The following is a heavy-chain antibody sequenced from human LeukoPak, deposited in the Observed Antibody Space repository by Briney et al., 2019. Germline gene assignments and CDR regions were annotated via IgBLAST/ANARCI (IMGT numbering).Heavy chain of an antibody. CDR1: GFTFSSYG. V-gene: IGHV3-33*06. CDR3: AKEAYNYYDSSGYLFGY. Sequence: GGSLRLSCAASGFTFSSYGMHWVRQAPGKGLEWVAVIWYDESNKYYADSVKGRFTISRDNSKNTLYLQMNSLRAEDTAVYYCAKEAYNYYDSSGYLFGYWGQGTLVTVSS. J-gene: IGHJ4*02. D-gene: IGHD3-22*01. CDR2: IWYDESNK.